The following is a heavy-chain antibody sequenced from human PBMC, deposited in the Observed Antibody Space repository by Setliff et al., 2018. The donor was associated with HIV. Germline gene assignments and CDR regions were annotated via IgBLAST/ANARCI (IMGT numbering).Heavy chain of an antibody. CDR3: ARGRDASTWYLSHFYSYYYLDV. J-gene: IGHJ6*03. CDR2: INHSGTT. CDR1: GGPLNGYF. V-gene: IGHV4-34*01. D-gene: IGHD6-13*01. Sequence: SETLSLTCTVSGGPLNGYFWTWIRQTPDKGLEWIGDINHSGTTNYNLSLKSRTTLSLDTSKNQLSLKLTSVVAADTGLYFCARGRDASTWYLSHFYSYYYLDVWVDGTTVTVSS.